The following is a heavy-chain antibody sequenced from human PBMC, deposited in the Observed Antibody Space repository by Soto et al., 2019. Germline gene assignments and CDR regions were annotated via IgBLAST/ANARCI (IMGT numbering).Heavy chain of an antibody. D-gene: IGHD6-19*01. CDR2: ISSGGSST. J-gene: IGHJ5*02. V-gene: IGHV3-74*01. CDR3: ARSYTSGWTEWFDP. Sequence: EVQLVESGGGLVQPGGSLRLSCAASGFTFSIYWMHWVRQDPGKGLLGVSRISSGGSSTTYADSVKGRFTISRDNAKNTLYLHMNSMRAEDTAVYYCARSYTSGWTEWFDPWGQGTLVTVSS. CDR1: GFTFSIYW.